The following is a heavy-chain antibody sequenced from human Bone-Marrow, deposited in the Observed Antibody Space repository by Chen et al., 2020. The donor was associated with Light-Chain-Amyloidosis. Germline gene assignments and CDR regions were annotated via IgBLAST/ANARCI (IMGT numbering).Heavy chain of an antibody. V-gene: IGHV1-24*01. D-gene: IGHD4-17*01. CDR2: FDTEDGET. J-gene: IGHJ4*02. Sequence: QVQLVQSGAEVKKPGASVKVSCKVSGYTLTELSMHWVRQAPGKGLEWMGGFDTEDGETIYAQKFQGRVTMTEDTSTDTAYMELSSLRSEDTAVYYCASPDYGDYLNSLAFDYWGQGTLVTVSS. CDR1: GYTLTELS. CDR3: ASPDYGDYLNSLAFDY.